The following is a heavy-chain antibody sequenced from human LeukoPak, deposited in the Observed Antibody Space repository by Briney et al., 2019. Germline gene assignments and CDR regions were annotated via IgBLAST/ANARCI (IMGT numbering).Heavy chain of an antibody. J-gene: IGHJ4*02. CDR1: GGSISRGDYY. CDR3: ARDGLI. CDR2: THYSGST. D-gene: IGHD3-10*01. V-gene: IGHV4-31*03. Sequence: SQTLSLTCTVSGGSISRGDYYWSWIRQHPGKGLEWIGYTHYSGSTYYNPSLTSRFSISVDTSKNQFSLKLTSVTAADTAVYYCARDGLIRGQGTLVTVSS.